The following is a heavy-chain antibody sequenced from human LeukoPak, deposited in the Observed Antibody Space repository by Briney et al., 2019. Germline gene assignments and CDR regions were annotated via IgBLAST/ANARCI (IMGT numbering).Heavy chain of an antibody. CDR2: MSGSGGST. V-gene: IGHV3-23*01. CDR1: GFTFSNYA. Sequence: PGGSLRLSCAASGFTFSNYAMSWVRQAPGKGLEWVSSMSGSGGSTYYADSVKGRFTISRGNSKNTLYLQMNNLRAEDTALYYCAKNQGQWLVPVDYWGQGTLVTVSS. CDR3: AKNQGQWLVPVDY. J-gene: IGHJ4*02. D-gene: IGHD6-19*01.